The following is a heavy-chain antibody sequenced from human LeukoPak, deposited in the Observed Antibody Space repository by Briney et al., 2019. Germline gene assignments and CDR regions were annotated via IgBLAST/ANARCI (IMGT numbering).Heavy chain of an antibody. CDR2: INHSGST. CDR3: ATRSCSGCHWR. D-gene: IGHD6-19*01. CDR1: GGSFSGYY. J-gene: IGHJ4*01. V-gene: IGHV4-34*01. Sequence: SETLSLTCAVYGGSFSGYYWSWIRQPPGKGLEWIGEINHSGSTNYNPSLKSRVTISVDTSKNQFSLKLSSVTAADTAVYYCATRSCSGCHWRWGHGTLVTVSS.